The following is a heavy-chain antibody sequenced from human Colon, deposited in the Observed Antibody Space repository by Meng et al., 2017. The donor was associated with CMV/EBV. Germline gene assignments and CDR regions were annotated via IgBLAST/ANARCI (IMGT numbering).Heavy chain of an antibody. D-gene: IGHD3-3*01. V-gene: IGHV1-18*01. CDR2: ISAYNGDT. CDR1: GYTFTTYG. J-gene: IGHJ4*02. Sequence: QVQLVQSGAEVKTPGASLNVSRKASGYTFTTYGITWVRQAPGQGLEWMGWISAYNGDTNYAQKLQGRVTMTTDTSTSTAYMELRSLTSDDTAVYYCARAPPRIFWSGYPDDYWGQGTLVTVSS. CDR3: ARAPPRIFWSGYPDDY.